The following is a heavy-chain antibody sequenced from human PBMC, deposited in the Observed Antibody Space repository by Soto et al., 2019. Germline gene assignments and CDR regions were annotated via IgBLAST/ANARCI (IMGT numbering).Heavy chain of an antibody. J-gene: IGHJ5*02. CDR1: GFTVSSNY. CDR2: IYSGGTT. CDR3: ARNGDSSDYRGWFDP. V-gene: IGHV3-66*01. D-gene: IGHD3-22*01. Sequence: EVPLVESGGGLVQPGGSLRLSCAASGFTVSSNYMNWVRQAPGKGLEWVSVIYSGGTTYYADSVKGRFTISRDNSKNTLYLQMNSLRAEDTAVYYCARNGDSSDYRGWFDPWGQGTLVTVSS.